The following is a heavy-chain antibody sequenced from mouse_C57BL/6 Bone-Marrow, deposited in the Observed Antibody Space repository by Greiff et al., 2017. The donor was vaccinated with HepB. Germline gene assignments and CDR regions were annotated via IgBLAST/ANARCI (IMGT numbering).Heavy chain of an antibody. V-gene: IGHV5-6*01. J-gene: IGHJ3*01. CDR2: ISIGGSYT. Sequence: EVKLMESGGDLVKPGGSLKLSCAASGFTFSSYGMSWVRQTPDKRLEWVATISIGGSYTYYPDSVKGRFTISRDNAKNTLYLQMSSLKSEDTAMYYCARQGNYWFAYWGQGTLVTVSS. D-gene: IGHD2-1*01. CDR1: GFTFSSYG. CDR3: ARQGNYWFAY.